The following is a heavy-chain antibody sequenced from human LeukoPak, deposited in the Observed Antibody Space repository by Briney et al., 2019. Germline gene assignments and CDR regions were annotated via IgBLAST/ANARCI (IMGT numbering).Heavy chain of an antibody. CDR2: INPNSGGT. CDR3: ARGEARDGYNSPHFDY. Sequence: GASVKVSCKASGYTFTGYYMHWVRQAPGQGLEWMGWINPNSGGTNYAQKFQGRVTMTRDTSISTANMELSRLISDDAAVYYCARGEARDGYNSPHFDYWGQGTLVTVSS. D-gene: IGHD5-24*01. V-gene: IGHV1-2*02. J-gene: IGHJ4*02. CDR1: GYTFTGYY.